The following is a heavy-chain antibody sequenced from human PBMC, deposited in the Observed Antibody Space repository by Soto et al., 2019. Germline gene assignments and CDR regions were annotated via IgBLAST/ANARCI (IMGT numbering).Heavy chain of an antibody. CDR3: AKGSASGSPYYFDL. D-gene: IGHD6-25*01. V-gene: IGHV3-23*01. CDR1: GFTFSNYA. Sequence: EVQLLESGGGLVQPGGSLRLSCAASGFTFSNYAMSWVRQAPGKGLEWISAITGSGGDTYHADSVKGRFTISRDNSKNTLFLQMYRLRAGDTAVYFCAKGSASGSPYYFDLWGQGALVTVSS. J-gene: IGHJ4*02. CDR2: ITGSGGDT.